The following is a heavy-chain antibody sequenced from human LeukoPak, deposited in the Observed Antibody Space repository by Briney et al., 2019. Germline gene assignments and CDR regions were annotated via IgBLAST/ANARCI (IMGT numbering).Heavy chain of an antibody. V-gene: IGHV3-20*04. J-gene: IGHJ3*02. D-gene: IGHD3-16*02. CDR2: INWNGGST. CDR1: GFTFDDYG. CDR3: ASGAYDYVWGSYRYAPRDAFDI. Sequence: PGGSLRLSCAASGFTFDDYGMSWARQAPGKGLEWVSGINWNGGSTGYADSVKGRFTISRDNAKNSLYLQMNNLRAEDTALYYCASGAYDYVWGSYRYAPRDAFDIWGQGTMVTVSS.